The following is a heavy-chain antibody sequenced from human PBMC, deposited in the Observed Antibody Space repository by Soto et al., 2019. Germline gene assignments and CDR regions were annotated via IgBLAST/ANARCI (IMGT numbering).Heavy chain of an antibody. J-gene: IGHJ5*02. CDR2: IIPILGIA. V-gene: IGHV1-69*04. Sequence: GASVKVSCKASGGSFGSYTISWVRQAPGQGLEWMGRIIPILGIANYAQKFQGRVTITADKSTSTAYMELSSLRSEDTAVYYCAREGPVHRITMVGCNWFDPWGQGTLVTVSS. D-gene: IGHD3-10*01. CDR3: AREGPVHRITMVGCNWFDP. CDR1: GGSFGSYT.